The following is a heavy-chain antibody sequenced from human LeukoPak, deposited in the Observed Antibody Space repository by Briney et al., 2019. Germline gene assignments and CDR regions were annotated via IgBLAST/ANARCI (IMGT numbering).Heavy chain of an antibody. Sequence: GASVKVSCKASGYTFSVYFMHWVRLAPGQGLEWMGWINPNNGGTSYAQKFQGRVTMTRDTAINTAYMELSRLASDDTAMYYCARFRNTGISHKRYYLDSWGQGTLVTVSS. J-gene: IGHJ4*02. CDR3: ARFRNTGISHKRYYLDS. CDR1: GYTFSVYF. D-gene: IGHD1-26*01. V-gene: IGHV1-2*02. CDR2: INPNNGGT.